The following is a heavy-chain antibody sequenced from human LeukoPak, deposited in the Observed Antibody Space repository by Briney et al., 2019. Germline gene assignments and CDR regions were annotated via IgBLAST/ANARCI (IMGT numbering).Heavy chain of an antibody. CDR2: IYTSGST. V-gene: IGHV4-61*02. J-gene: IGHJ6*03. CDR1: GGSISSGSYY. D-gene: IGHD2-15*01. CDR3: ARDRGYCSGGSCPGAFYYYYYMDV. Sequence: SETLSLTCTVSGGSISSGSYYWSWIRQPAGKGREWIGRIYTSGSTNYHPSLKSRVTISVDTSKNQFSLKLSSVTAADTAVYYCARDRGYCSGGSCPGAFYYYYYMDVWGKGTTVTISS.